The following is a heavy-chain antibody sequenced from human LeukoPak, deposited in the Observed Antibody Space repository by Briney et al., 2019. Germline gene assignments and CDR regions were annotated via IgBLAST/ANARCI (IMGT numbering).Heavy chain of an antibody. CDR3: ARDCSGGSCYDY. Sequence: SVKVSCKVSGYTLTELSMHWVRQAPGQGLEWMGGIIPIFGTANYAQKFQGRVTITTDESTSTAYMELSSLRSEDTAVYYCARDCSGGSCYDYWGQGTLVTVSS. CDR2: IIPIFGTA. V-gene: IGHV1-69*05. D-gene: IGHD2-15*01. CDR1: GYTLTELS. J-gene: IGHJ4*02.